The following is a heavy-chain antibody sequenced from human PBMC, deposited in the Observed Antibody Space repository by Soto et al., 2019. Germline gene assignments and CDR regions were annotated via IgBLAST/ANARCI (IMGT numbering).Heavy chain of an antibody. CDR3: ASGDSSSWRYYYGMDG. Sequence: ASVKVSCKASGGTFSSYAISWVRQAPGQGLEWMGGIIPIFGTANYAQKFQGRVTITADESTSTAYMELSSLRSEDTAVYYCASGDSSSWRYYYGMDGWGQGTTVTVSS. CDR1: GGTFSSYA. J-gene: IGHJ6*02. CDR2: IIPIFGTA. V-gene: IGHV1-69*13. D-gene: IGHD6-13*01.